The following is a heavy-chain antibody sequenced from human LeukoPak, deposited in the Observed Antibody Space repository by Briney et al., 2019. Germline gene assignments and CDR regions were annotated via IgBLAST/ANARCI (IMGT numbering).Heavy chain of an antibody. CDR2: ISWNSGSI. V-gene: IGHV3-9*01. CDR3: AKDQYYYDSSGYFDY. CDR1: GFTFDDYA. J-gene: IGHJ4*02. Sequence: GGSLRLSCAASGFTFDDYAMHWVRQAPGKGLEWVSGISWNSGSIGYADSVKGRVTISRDNAKNSLYLQMNSLRAEDTALYYCAKDQYYYDSSGYFDYWGQGTLVTVSS. D-gene: IGHD3-22*01.